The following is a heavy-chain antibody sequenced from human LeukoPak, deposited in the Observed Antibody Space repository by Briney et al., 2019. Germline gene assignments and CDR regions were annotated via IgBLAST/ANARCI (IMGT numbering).Heavy chain of an antibody. CDR3: ARVGSYDFWSGRYFDY. Sequence: AASVKVSCKASGGTFSSYAISWVRQAPGQGLEWMGGIIPIFGTANYAQKFQGRVTITADESTSTAYMELSSLRSEDTAVYYCARVGSYDFWSGRYFDYWGQGTLVTVSS. V-gene: IGHV1-69*13. D-gene: IGHD3/OR15-3a*01. J-gene: IGHJ4*02. CDR2: IIPIFGTA. CDR1: GGTFSSYA.